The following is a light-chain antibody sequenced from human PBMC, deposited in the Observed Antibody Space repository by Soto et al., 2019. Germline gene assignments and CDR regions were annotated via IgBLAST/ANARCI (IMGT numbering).Light chain of an antibody. CDR1: SSDIGSYKL. V-gene: IGLV2-23*01. CDR2: EGS. CDR3: CSVAGSVTI. J-gene: IGLJ2*01. Sequence: QSVLTQPASVSGSPGQSVTISCNGTSSDIGSYKLVSWYQQHPGQAPKLMIYEGSKRPSGVSHRFSGSKSGNTASPAISVFQEEEEADYFCCSVAGSVTIFGGGTKLTVL.